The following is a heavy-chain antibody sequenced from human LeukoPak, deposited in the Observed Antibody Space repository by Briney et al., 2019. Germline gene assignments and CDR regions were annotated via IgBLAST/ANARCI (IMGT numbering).Heavy chain of an antibody. CDR3: ARAAVAGTGIDAFDI. CDR1: GYNFAHDW. CDR2: IFPDDSDT. J-gene: IGHJ3*02. Sequence: GESLKISCKGSGYNFAHDWIGWVRQMPGKGLERMGIIFPDDSDTIYSPSFQGQVTISADKSISTAYLQWNSLKASDTAMYYCARAAVAGTGIDAFDIWGQGTMVTVSS. V-gene: IGHV5-51*01. D-gene: IGHD6-19*01.